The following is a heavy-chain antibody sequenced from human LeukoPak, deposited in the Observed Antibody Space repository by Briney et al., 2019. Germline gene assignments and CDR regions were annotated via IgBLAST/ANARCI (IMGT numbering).Heavy chain of an antibody. J-gene: IGHJ5*02. CDR3: ARRGSGWYLSSNNWFDP. CDR2: IYPGDSGT. Sequence: GESLKISCKGSGYSFTSYWIGWVRQMPGKGLEWMGIIYPGDSGTRYSPSFQGQVTISADKSISTAYLQWSSLKASDTAMYYCARRGSGWYLSSNNWFDPWGQGTLVTVSS. V-gene: IGHV5-51*01. CDR1: GYSFTSYW. D-gene: IGHD6-19*01.